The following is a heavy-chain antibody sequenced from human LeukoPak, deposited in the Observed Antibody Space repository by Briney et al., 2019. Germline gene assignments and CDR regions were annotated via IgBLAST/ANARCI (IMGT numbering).Heavy chain of an antibody. CDR3: ARGRYYHDGSGYYPGL. CDR1: GFTFNNYW. V-gene: IGHV3-74*01. Sequence: GGSLRLSCAASGFTFNNYWMHWVRQAPGKGLVWVSRINSDGSTTTYADSVKGRFTISRDNAKNTLYLQMNSLRVEDTAVYYCARGRYYHDGSGYYPGLWGQGTLVTVSS. J-gene: IGHJ4*02. D-gene: IGHD3-22*01. CDR2: INSDGSTT.